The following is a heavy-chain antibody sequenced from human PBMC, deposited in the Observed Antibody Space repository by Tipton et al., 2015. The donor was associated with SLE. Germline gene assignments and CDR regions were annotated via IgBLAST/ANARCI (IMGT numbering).Heavy chain of an antibody. CDR3: AKAGGAAAVHWYFDL. CDR1: GASISSYY. CDR2: ISWNSGSI. D-gene: IGHD6-13*01. J-gene: IGHJ2*01. V-gene: IGHV3-9*01. Sequence: LSLTCTVSGASISSYYWSWIRQPPGKGLEWVSGISWNSGSIGYADSVKGRFTISRDNAKNSLYLQMNSLRAEDTALYYCAKAGGAAAVHWYFDLWGRGTLVTVSS.